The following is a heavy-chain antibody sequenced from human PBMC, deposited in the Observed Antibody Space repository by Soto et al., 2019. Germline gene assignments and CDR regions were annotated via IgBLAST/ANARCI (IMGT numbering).Heavy chain of an antibody. CDR2: SNDSGNI. CDR3: ARGLILWFGELSRRGGYYYYMDV. Sequence: QVQLQQWGAGLLKPSETLSLTCAVYGGSFSGYQWTWIRQTPGKGLEWSGESNDSGNINYNPSLKSRVTIVLDTPKKQISLKLSSVTAADTAVYYCARGLILWFGELSRRGGYYYYMDVWGEGTTVTVSS. V-gene: IGHV4-34*01. J-gene: IGHJ6*03. D-gene: IGHD3-10*01. CDR1: GGSFSGYQ.